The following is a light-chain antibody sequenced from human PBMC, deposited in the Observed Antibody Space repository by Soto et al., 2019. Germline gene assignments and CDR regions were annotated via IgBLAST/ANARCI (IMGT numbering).Light chain of an antibody. V-gene: IGKV1-13*02. Sequence: AIPLTQSPSSLSASVGDRVTITCRPSQAISSTLAWYQQKPGTPPSLLIYDASTLENGVPPRFSGSRSGTDFTLTISGLQPEDFATYYCQHFNGYPITFGQGTRLDIK. CDR3: QHFNGYPIT. CDR2: DAS. CDR1: QAISST. J-gene: IGKJ5*01.